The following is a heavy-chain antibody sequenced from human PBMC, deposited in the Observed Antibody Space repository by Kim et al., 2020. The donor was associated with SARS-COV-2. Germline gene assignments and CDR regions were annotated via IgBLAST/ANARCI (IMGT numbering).Heavy chain of an antibody. D-gene: IGHD2-15*01. Sequence: SETLSLTCAVSGGSISSSNWWSWVRQPPGKGLEWIGEIYHSGSTNYNPSLKSRVTISVDKSKNQFSLKLSSVTAADTAVYYCARDRDCSGGSCYSKSMIVVVLYAFDIWGQGTMVTVSS. J-gene: IGHJ3*02. CDR1: GGSISSSNW. V-gene: IGHV4-4*02. CDR2: IYHSGST. CDR3: ARDRDCSGGSCYSKSMIVVVLYAFDI.